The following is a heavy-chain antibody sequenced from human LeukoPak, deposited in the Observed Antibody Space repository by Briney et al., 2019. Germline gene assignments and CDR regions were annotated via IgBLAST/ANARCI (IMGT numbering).Heavy chain of an antibody. V-gene: IGHV3-15*01. Sequence: GGSLRLSCAASRFTFSDAWMSWVRQAPGKGLEWVGRIKSKTDGGTTDYPAPVKGRSTISRDDSRNTLYLQMNSLRTEDTAVYYCTTDEWNWGQGTLVTVSS. J-gene: IGHJ4*02. CDR2: IKSKTDGGTT. D-gene: IGHD2-8*01. CDR1: RFTFSDAW. CDR3: TTDEWN.